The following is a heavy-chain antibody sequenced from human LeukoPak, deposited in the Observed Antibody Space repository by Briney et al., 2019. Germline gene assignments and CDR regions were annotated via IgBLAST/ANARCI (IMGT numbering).Heavy chain of an antibody. CDR2: ISPDSGDT. CDR1: GYTFTDYG. CDR3: ARDPPYDFWSGYYRYYYYYYMDV. J-gene: IGHJ6*03. Sequence: ASVKVSCKASGYTFTDYGISWVRQAPGQGLEWMGWISPDSGDTSFAQKFQGRVTMTTDTSTTTAYMELRSLRSDDTAVYYCARDPPYDFWSGYYRYYYYYYMDVWGKGTTVTVSS. V-gene: IGHV1-18*01. D-gene: IGHD3-3*01.